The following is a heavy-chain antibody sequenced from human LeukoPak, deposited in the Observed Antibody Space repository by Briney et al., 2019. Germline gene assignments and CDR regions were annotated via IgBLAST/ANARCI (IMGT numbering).Heavy chain of an antibody. V-gene: IGHV1-46*01. Sequence: ASVRVSCKASGYTFTSNYIHWVRQAPGQGLEWMGMIYPRDGSTSYAQEFQGRVTVTRDTSTSTVHMELSGLRSEDTAVYYCARDQEGFDYWGQGTLVTVSS. CDR1: GYTFTSNY. J-gene: IGHJ4*02. CDR3: ARDQEGFDY. CDR2: IYPRDGST.